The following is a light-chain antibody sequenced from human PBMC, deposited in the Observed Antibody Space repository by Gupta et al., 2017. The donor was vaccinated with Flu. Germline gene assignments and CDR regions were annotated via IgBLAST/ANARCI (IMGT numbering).Light chain of an antibody. J-gene: IGLJ3*02. CDR1: SGTIASNY. V-gene: IGLV6-57*01. CDR2: EDV. Sequence: TRTISCTRSSGTIASNYVQWYQQRPGRSPTIVIYEDVRRPSGVPNRFSGSIDSSSNSASLTIAGLKPEAEDDYYCQSYNSTNRVFGGGTKLTVL. CDR3: QSYNSTNRV.